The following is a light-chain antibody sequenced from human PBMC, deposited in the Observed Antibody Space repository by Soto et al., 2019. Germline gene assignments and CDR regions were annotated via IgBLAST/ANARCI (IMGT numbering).Light chain of an antibody. Sequence: EIVMTQSPATLSVSPGERATLSCRASQSVSNNLAWYQKKPGQAPRLLIYGASTRATGIPARFSGSGSGTEFTLTISSRQSEDFAVYYCQQDNNWWTFGQGARVEIK. CDR2: GAS. CDR3: QQDNNWWT. V-gene: IGKV3-15*01. CDR1: QSVSNN. J-gene: IGKJ1*01.